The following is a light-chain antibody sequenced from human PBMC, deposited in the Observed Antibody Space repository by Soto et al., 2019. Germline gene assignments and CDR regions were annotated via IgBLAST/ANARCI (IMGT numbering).Light chain of an antibody. CDR3: QQRSNWPPTWT. CDR1: QSVYSY. CDR2: DAS. V-gene: IGKV3-11*01. Sequence: EIVLTQSPATLSLSPGERATLSCRASQSVYSYLAWYQQKPGQAPRLLIYDASKRATGIPARFSGSGSGTDFTLTISSLEPEDFAVYYCQQRSNWPPTWTFGQGPKVEIK. J-gene: IGKJ1*01.